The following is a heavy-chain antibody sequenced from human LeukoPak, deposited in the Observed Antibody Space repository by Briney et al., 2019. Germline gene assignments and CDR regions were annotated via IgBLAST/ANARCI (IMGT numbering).Heavy chain of an antibody. CDR1: GFTFSDTW. CDR3: ARDWFHAIDY. J-gene: IGHJ4*02. D-gene: IGHD2/OR15-2a*01. Sequence: GGTLRLSCAASGFTFSDTWMHWVRQAPGKGLVWVSRIRSDGSDTRYAESVKGRFTISRDNAKNTLYLQMNSLRAEDTAVYYCARDWFHAIDYWGQGTLVTVSS. V-gene: IGHV3-74*01. CDR2: IRSDGSDT.